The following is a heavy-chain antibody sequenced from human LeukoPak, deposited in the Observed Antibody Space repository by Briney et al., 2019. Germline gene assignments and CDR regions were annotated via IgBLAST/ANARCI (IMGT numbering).Heavy chain of an antibody. J-gene: IGHJ4*02. CDR3: ARATRYTAMVTRIGKYFDY. V-gene: IGHV5-51*01. CDR1: GYSFTSYW. D-gene: IGHD5-18*01. Sequence: GESLKISCKGSGYSFTSYWIGWVRQMPGKGLEWMGIVYPDDSESRYSPSFQGQVTISADKSVSTAYLQWSSLRSEDTAVYYCARATRYTAMVTRIGKYFDYWGQGTLVTVSS. CDR2: VYPDDSES.